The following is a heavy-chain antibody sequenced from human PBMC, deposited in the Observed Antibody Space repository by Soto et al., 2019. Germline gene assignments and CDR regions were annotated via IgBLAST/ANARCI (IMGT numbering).Heavy chain of an antibody. V-gene: IGHV4-34*01. CDR1: GGSLSGYY. J-gene: IGHJ4*02. D-gene: IGHD3-22*01. CDR2: INHSGST. CDR3: ARGLNDSSGYYYSGWSF. Sequence: SETLSLTCAVYGGSLSGYYWSWIRQPPGKGLEWIGEINHSGSTNYNPSLKSRVTISVDTSKNQFSLKLSSVTAADTAVYYCARGLNDSSGYYYSGWSFWGQGTLVTVSS.